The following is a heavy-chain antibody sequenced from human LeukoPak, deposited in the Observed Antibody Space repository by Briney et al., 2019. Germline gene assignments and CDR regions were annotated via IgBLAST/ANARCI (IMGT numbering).Heavy chain of an antibody. V-gene: IGHV1-46*01. CDR3: ARVSADYYYYMDV. CDR2: INPSGGST. Sequence: ASVKVSCKASGYTFTSYYMHWVRQAPGQGLEWMGIINPSGGSTSYAQKLQGRVTMTTDTSTSTAYMELRSLRSDDTAVYYCARVSADYYYYMDVWGKGTTVTVSS. D-gene: IGHD3-3*02. CDR1: GYTFTSYY. J-gene: IGHJ6*03.